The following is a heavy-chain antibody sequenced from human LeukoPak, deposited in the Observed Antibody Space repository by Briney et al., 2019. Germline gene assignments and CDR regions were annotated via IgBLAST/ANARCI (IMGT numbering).Heavy chain of an antibody. D-gene: IGHD3-3*01. CDR1: GYTFTGYY. J-gene: IGHJ5*02. V-gene: IGHV1-2*02. CDR2: INPNSGGT. Sequence: GSVKVSCKASGYTFTGYYMHWVRQAPGQGLEWMGWINPNSGGTNYAQKFQGRVTMTRVTSISTAYMELSRLRSDDTAVYYCARGVHDFWSGYYITQKDNWFDPWGQGTLVTVSS. CDR3: ARGVHDFWSGYYITQKDNWFDP.